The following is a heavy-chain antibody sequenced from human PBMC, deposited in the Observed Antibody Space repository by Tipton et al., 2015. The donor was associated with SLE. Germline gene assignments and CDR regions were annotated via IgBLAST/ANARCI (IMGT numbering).Heavy chain of an antibody. CDR2: IYPTGRT. CDR3: ANTEYVFFNGDF. D-gene: IGHD2/OR15-2a*01. Sequence: TLSLTCTVSGGSISSYYWSWIRQSPGKGLEWIGEIYPTGRTDYNPSLMSRVTISVDTSQNQFSLRLTSVTAADTAVYYCANTEYVFFNGDFWGQGKPVTVSS. V-gene: IGHV4-59*03. J-gene: IGHJ4*02. CDR1: GGSISSYY.